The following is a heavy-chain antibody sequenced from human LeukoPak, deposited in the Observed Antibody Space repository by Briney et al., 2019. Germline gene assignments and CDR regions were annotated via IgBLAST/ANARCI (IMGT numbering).Heavy chain of an antibody. CDR1: GESVSSTGAS. CDR3: VRGNYNFDY. V-gene: IGHV6-1*01. D-gene: IGHD5-24*01. Sequence: SQTLSLTCAISGESVSSTGASWNRIRQSPSRGLEWLGRTYYRSQWYYEYALSVKSRIIVAPDTSKNQFSLQLNSVTPEDTAVYYCVRGNYNFDYWGQGSLVTVSS. CDR2: TYYRSQWYY. J-gene: IGHJ4*02.